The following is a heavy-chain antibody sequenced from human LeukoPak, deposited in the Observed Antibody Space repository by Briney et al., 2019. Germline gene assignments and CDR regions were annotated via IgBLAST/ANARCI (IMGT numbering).Heavy chain of an antibody. CDR1: GYTFTSYD. CDR2: MNPNSGNT. D-gene: IGHD3-16*02. Sequence: ASVKVSCKASGYTFTSYDIKWVRQATGQALEWMGWMNPNSGNTGYAQKFQGRVTMTRDTSISTTYMELSRLRSDDTAVYYCARDNWEVSYNWFDPWGQGTLVTVSS. J-gene: IGHJ5*02. CDR3: ARDNWEVSYNWFDP. V-gene: IGHV1-8*01.